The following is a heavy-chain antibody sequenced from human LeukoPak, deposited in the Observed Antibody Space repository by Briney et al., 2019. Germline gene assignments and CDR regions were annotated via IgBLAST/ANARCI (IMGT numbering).Heavy chain of an antibody. Sequence: GASVKVSCKASGYTFTGYYMHWVRQAPGQGLEWMGRINPNSGGTNYAQKFQGRVTMTRDTSISTAYMELSRLKSDDTAVYYCARDRSLDTAMPDAFDIWGQGTMVTVSS. D-gene: IGHD5-18*01. CDR1: GYTFTGYY. J-gene: IGHJ3*02. V-gene: IGHV1-2*06. CDR3: ARDRSLDTAMPDAFDI. CDR2: INPNSGGT.